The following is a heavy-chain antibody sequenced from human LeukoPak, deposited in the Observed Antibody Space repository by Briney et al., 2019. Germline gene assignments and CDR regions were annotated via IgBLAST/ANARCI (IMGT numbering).Heavy chain of an antibody. J-gene: IGHJ4*02. CDR2: LTASGATT. V-gene: IGHV3-23*01. CDR3: AKDRLVGASKNLYYFDS. D-gene: IGHD1-26*01. Sequence: GGSLRLSCAASGFTSSSYAMNWVRQAPGKGLEGVSSLTASGATTYYADSVKGRFTISRDNSKNTLYLQMNTLRADDTAVYYCAKDRLVGASKNLYYFDSWGQGTLVTVSS. CDR1: GFTSSSYA.